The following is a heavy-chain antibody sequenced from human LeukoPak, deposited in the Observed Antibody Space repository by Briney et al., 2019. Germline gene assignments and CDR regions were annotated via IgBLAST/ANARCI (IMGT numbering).Heavy chain of an antibody. CDR1: GGSISSYY. CDR3: ARALYSYSYYMDV. Sequence: PSETLSLTCTVSGGSISSYYWSWIRQPPGKGLEWIGYVYFSGATKYNPSLKSRVTISVDKSKNQFSLKMTSVTTADTAVYFCARALYSYSYYMDVWGKGTTVTVSS. CDR2: VYFSGAT. V-gene: IGHV4-59*01. J-gene: IGHJ6*03.